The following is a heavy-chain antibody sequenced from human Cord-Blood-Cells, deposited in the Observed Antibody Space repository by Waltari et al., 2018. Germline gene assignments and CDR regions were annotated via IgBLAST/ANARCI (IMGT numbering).Heavy chain of an antibody. CDR1: GGSFSGYY. D-gene: IGHD7-27*01. Sequence: QVQLQQWGAGLLKPSETLSLTCAVYGGSFSGYYWSWIRQPPGKGLEWIGEINHSGSTNYNPSLKRRVTISVDTSKNQFSLKLSSVTAADTAVYYCARERLGTNYAFDIWGQGTMVTVSS. CDR2: INHSGST. CDR3: ARERLGTNYAFDI. V-gene: IGHV4-34*01. J-gene: IGHJ3*02.